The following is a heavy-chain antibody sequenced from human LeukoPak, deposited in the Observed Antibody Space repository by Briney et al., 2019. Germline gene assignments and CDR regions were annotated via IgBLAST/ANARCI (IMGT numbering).Heavy chain of an antibody. D-gene: IGHD3-16*02. Sequence: SETLSLTRTVSGYSISSGYYWGWIRQPPGKGLEWIGSIYHSGSTYYNPSLKSRVTISVDTSKNQFSLKLSSVTAADTAVYYCAIHELSTFGYWGQGTLVTVSS. J-gene: IGHJ4*02. CDR3: AIHELSTFGY. CDR1: GYSISSGYY. V-gene: IGHV4-38-2*02. CDR2: IYHSGST.